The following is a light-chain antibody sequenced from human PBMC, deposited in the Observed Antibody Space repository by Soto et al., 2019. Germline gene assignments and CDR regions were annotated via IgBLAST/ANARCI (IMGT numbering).Light chain of an antibody. CDR1: SSDVGGYNY. CDR3: SSYAGSSNV. Sequence: QSVLTQHRSASGSPGQSVAISCTGTSSDVGGYNYVSWYQQHPSKAPKLMIYEVNKRPSGVPDRFSGSKSGNTASLTVSGLQAEDEADYYCSSYAGSSNVFGTGTKVTVL. CDR2: EVN. V-gene: IGLV2-8*01. J-gene: IGLJ1*01.